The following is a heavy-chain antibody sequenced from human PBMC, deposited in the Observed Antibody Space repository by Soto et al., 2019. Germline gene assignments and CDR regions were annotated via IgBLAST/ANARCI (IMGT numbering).Heavy chain of an antibody. J-gene: IGHJ4*02. CDR1: GGYISSGRW. Sequence: QVHLQESGPGLVKPSGTLSLTCAVSGGYISSGRWWSWVRQSPGKGLEWIGEIYQSGSTNYNPSLQSRATVSVDRSTHQFSLRLNSVTAAEAATYYCVGDAPAGYSLEYWGQGTLVTVSS. D-gene: IGHD6-13*01. CDR2: IYQSGST. CDR3: VGDAPAGYSLEY. V-gene: IGHV4-4*02.